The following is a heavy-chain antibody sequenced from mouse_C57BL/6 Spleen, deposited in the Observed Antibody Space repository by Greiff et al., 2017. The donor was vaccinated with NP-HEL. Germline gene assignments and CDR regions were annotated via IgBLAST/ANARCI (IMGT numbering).Heavy chain of an antibody. CDR3: ARLLWLYYFDY. D-gene: IGHD1-1*02. Sequence: VQLQQPGTELVKPGASVKLSCTASGYTFTSYWMHWVKQRPEQGLEWIGNINPSNGGTKYNAKFKSKATLTVDKSSSTAYMQLSRLTSEDYAVYYCARLLWLYYFDYWGQGTTLTVSS. CDR2: INPSNGGT. CDR1: GYTFTSYW. J-gene: IGHJ2*01. V-gene: IGHV1-53*01.